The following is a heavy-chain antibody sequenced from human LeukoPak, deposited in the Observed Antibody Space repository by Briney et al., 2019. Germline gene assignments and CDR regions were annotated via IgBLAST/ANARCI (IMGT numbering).Heavy chain of an antibody. J-gene: IGHJ5*02. CDR2: IYYSGST. Sequence: PSETLSLTCTVSGGSISSSSHYWGWIRQPPGKGLEWIGSIYYSGSTYYNPSLKSRVTISVDTSKNQFSLKLSSVTAADTAVYYCARLIVGVVSNWFDPWGQGTLVTVSS. CDR3: ARLIVGVVSNWFDP. D-gene: IGHD3-3*02. V-gene: IGHV4-39*01. CDR1: GGSISSSSHY.